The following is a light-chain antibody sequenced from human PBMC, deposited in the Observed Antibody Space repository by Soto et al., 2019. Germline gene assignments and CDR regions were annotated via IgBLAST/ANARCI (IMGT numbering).Light chain of an antibody. J-gene: IGKJ1*01. CDR1: QTVSTY. CDR2: AAS. V-gene: IGKV1-39*01. CDR3: QQTSSSPWT. Sequence: DILMTQSQSSLSASIGDRVTISCRTSQTVSTYLNWYQHKPGRGPTLLIYAASSLQSGVPSMLSGRGSVTDFTLTIVSLQPEDCATYYCQQTSSSPWTFGQGTKVEIK.